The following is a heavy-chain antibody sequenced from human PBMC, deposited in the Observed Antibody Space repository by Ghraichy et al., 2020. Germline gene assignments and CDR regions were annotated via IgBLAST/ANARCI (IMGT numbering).Heavy chain of an antibody. CDR3: ARLRTDYAYVLDY. V-gene: IGHV4-59*08. J-gene: IGHJ4*02. CDR1: GASTSLNY. D-gene: IGHD3-16*01. Sequence: SETLSLTCSVSGASTSLNYWSWVRQPPGKGLDWIGFVSYTGSTSYNPSLKSRVTISMDTSKKQFSLTLHSVTAADTAMYYCARLRTDYAYVLDYWGPGSLVTVAS. CDR2: VSYTGST.